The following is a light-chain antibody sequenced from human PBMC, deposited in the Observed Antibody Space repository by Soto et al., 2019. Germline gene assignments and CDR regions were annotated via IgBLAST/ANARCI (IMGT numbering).Light chain of an antibody. CDR2: SAS. Sequence: DIQMTQSPSSVSASVGDRVTITCRASHGISNWLAWYQQKSGKAPKLLIYSASSLQSGVPSRFSGSGFGTDFTLTISSLQPEDFAVYYCQQAHSFPWTFGQGTKVEIK. J-gene: IGKJ1*01. CDR3: QQAHSFPWT. CDR1: HGISNW. V-gene: IGKV1D-12*01.